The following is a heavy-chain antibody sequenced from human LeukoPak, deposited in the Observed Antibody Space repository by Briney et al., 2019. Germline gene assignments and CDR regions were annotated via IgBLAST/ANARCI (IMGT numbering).Heavy chain of an antibody. CDR2: ISGSGGST. V-gene: IGHV3-23*01. CDR1: GFTFSSYA. Sequence: PGGSLRLSCAASGFTFSSYAMSWVRQAPGKGLEWVSAISGSGGSTYYADSVKGRFTISRDNSENTLYLQMNSLRAEDTAVYYCAKDVAGGSSSRKDYWGQGTLVTVSS. CDR3: AKDVAGGSSSRKDY. D-gene: IGHD6-13*01. J-gene: IGHJ4*02.